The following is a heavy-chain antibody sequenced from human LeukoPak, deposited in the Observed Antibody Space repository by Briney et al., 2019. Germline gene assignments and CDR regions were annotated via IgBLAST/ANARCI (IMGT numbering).Heavy chain of an antibody. J-gene: IGHJ4*02. CDR3: ASLSSSSVEGPLPKRPHDY. Sequence: ASVKLSCKASGYTFTGYDMHWVRQAPGQGLEWMGWINPNSGDTNYAQKVKGRVTITRDNSISTAYMELSRLRADDTAVYYCASLSSSSVEGPLPKRPHDYWGQGTLVTVSS. D-gene: IGHD6-6*01. V-gene: IGHV1-2*02. CDR2: INPNSGDT. CDR1: GYTFTGYD.